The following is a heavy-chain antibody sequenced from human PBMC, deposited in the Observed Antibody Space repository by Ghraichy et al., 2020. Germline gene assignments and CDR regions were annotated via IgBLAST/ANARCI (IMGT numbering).Heavy chain of an antibody. V-gene: IGHV1-69*13. CDR3: AREGVVITTSPQAFDI. Sequence: SVKVSCKASGGTFSSYAISWVRQAPGQGLEWMGGIIPIFGTANYAQKFQGRVTITADESTSTAYMELSSLRSEDTAVYYCAREGVVITTSPQAFDIWGQGTMVTVSS. D-gene: IGHD3-22*01. J-gene: IGHJ3*02. CDR1: GGTFSSYA. CDR2: IIPIFGTA.